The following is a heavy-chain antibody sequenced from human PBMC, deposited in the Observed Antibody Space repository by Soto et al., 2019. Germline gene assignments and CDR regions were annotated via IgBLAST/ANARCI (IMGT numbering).Heavy chain of an antibody. V-gene: IGHV3-11*01. CDR1: GFTFSDYY. J-gene: IGHJ4*02. CDR2: ISSSGSTI. Sequence: XGSLRLTCAASGFTFSDYYMSWIRQAPGKGLDWVSYISSSGSTIYYADSVKGRFTISRDNAKNSLYLQMNSLRAEDTAVYYCARARVEKTLEKYQLHYSPYYFDYWGQGTLVTVSS. CDR3: ARARVEKTLEKYQLHYSPYYFDY. D-gene: IGHD2-2*01.